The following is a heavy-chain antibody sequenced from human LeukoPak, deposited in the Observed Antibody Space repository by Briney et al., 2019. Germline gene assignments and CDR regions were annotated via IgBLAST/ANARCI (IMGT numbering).Heavy chain of an antibody. V-gene: IGHV4-34*01. CDR2: INHSGST. D-gene: IGHD2-21*01. Sequence: PSETLSLTCAVYGGSFSGYYWSWIRQPPGKGLEWIGEINHSGSTNYNPSLKSRVTISVDTSKNQFSLKLSSVTAADTAVYYCARDRYSLCRIDHWGQGTLVTVSS. CDR1: GGSFSGYY. J-gene: IGHJ4*02. CDR3: ARDRYSLCRIDH.